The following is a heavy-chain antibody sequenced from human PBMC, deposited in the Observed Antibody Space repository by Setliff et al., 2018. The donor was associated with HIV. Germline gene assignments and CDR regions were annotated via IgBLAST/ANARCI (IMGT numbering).Heavy chain of an antibody. CDR1: GYTFTGYY. V-gene: IGHV1-2*02. J-gene: IGHJ4*02. CDR3: ARGASSYDYGDYRVLVY. Sequence: AASVKVSCKTSGYTFTGYYMHWVRQAPGQGLEWMGWINPKSGGTKYAQKFQARVTMTRDTSISTAYMELSRLRSDDTAVYYCARGASSYDYGDYRVLVYWGQGSLVTVSS. D-gene: IGHD4-17*01. CDR2: INPKSGGT.